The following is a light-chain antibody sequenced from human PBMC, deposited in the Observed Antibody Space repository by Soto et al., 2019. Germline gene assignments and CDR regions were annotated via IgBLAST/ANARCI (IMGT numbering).Light chain of an antibody. J-gene: IGKJ2*01. CDR1: RAISNY. CDR3: QQINSWPYT. CDR2: AAS. V-gene: IGKV1-9*01. Sequence: DIQLTQSPSFRSASVGDSVTITCRASRAISNYVAWYQQKPGKAPKXLIYAASTLQSGVTARFSGSGSGTEFTLTIGSLQPEDFATYYCQQINSWPYTFGQGTKVDIK.